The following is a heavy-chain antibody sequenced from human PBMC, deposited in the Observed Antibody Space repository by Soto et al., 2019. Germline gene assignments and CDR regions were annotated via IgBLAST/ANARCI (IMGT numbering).Heavy chain of an antibody. CDR1: GDSITSGNHY. Sequence: PSDTLSLTCTVSGDSITSGNHYWSWIRQPPGKGLEWIGYIYYSGSTSYNPSLKSRVLISIDTSKNQFSLKLNSVTAADTAVYYCARDSAGGPGPLVSPAIDSWFGPWGQVTLVT. CDR2: IYYSGST. D-gene: IGHD2-21*02. J-gene: IGHJ5*02. V-gene: IGHV4-30-4*02. CDR3: ARDSAGGPGPLVSPAIDSWFGP.